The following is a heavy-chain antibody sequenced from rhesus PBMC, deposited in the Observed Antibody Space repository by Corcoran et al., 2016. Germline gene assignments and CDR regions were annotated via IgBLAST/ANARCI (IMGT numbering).Heavy chain of an antibody. CDR1: GYPFPIYY. Sequence: QVQLVQSGAEVKKPGASVKLSCTASGYPFPIYYLNWVRQAPGQGLEWMGRINPSNGNTGYAQKLQGRVTMTRDTSTSTAYMELSSLRSEDTAVYYCTRDRIVGAFNYWGQGVLVTVSS. CDR2: INPSNGNT. J-gene: IGHJ4*01. V-gene: IGHV1S9*01. CDR3: TRDRIVGAFNY. D-gene: IGHD1-44*02.